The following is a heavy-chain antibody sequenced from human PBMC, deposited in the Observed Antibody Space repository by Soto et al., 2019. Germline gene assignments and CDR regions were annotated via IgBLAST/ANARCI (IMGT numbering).Heavy chain of an antibody. Sequence: PGGSLRLSCTTSGFTFGDYALGWFRQAPGKGLEWVSFIRARAYGGATAYAASVRGRFTISRDDSRNIAYLQMDSLITEDTGVYYCSKDLISRVAAFDSWGQGTPVTVLL. CDR3: SKDLISRVAAFDS. V-gene: IGHV3-49*03. CDR1: GFTFGDYA. J-gene: IGHJ4*02. CDR2: IRARAYGGAT. D-gene: IGHD6-19*01.